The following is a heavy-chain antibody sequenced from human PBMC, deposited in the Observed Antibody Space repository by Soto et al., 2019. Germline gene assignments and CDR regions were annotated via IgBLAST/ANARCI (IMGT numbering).Heavy chain of an antibody. V-gene: IGHV3-23*01. CDR3: TSHQIAICDY. CDR2: ISASGSTR. D-gene: IGHD2-2*02. Sequence: PGGSLRLSCAASGFAFSQFDMSWVRQAPGKGLEWVSAISASGSTRPYTDSVRGRFTISRDNFRNTVDLQMNNLRAEDTAVYYCTSHQIAICDYWGRGTLVTVPS. J-gene: IGHJ4*02. CDR1: GFAFSQFD.